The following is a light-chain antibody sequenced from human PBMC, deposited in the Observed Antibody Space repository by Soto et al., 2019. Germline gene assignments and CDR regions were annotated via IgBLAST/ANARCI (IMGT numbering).Light chain of an antibody. J-gene: IGLJ1*01. Sequence: QSVLTQPPSVSGAPGQRVTISCTGSSSNIGAGYDVHWYQQLPGTAPKLLIYDNFNRPSGVPDRFSGSKSGTSASLVITGLQAEDEADYYCQSYDSSLSGYVFGTGTRSPS. CDR2: DNF. CDR1: SSNIGAGYD. CDR3: QSYDSSLSGYV. V-gene: IGLV1-40*01.